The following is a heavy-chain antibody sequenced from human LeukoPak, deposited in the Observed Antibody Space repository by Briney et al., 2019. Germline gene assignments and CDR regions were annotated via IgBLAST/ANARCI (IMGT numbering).Heavy chain of an antibody. CDR3: ARDVVVVAATLPDYYYYGMDV. V-gene: IGHV1-2*06. Sequence: ASVKVSCKASGYTFTSYDINWVRQAPGQGLEWMGRINPNSGGTNYAQKFQGRVTMTRDTSISTAYMELSRLRSDDTAVYYCARDVVVVAATLPDYYYYGMDVWGQGTTVTVSS. J-gene: IGHJ6*02. CDR1: GYTFTSYD. CDR2: INPNSGGT. D-gene: IGHD2-15*01.